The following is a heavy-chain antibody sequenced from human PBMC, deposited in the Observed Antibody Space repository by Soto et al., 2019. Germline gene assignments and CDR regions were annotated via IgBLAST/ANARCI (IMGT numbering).Heavy chain of an antibody. V-gene: IGHV1-46*01. J-gene: IGHJ4*02. CDR1: GYIFTNYY. Sequence: GASVKVSCKASGYIFTNYYIHWVRQAPGQGLEWMAIINLLSTSGSTNYAQKFQGRVTVTRDTSTSTVYLELSSLRSDDTAVYYCARDLAAAAYWGQGTLVTVSS. D-gene: IGHD6-13*01. CDR3: ARDLAAAAY. CDR2: INLLSTSGST.